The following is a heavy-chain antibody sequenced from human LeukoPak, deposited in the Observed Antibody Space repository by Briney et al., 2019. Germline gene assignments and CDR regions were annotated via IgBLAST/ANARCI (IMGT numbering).Heavy chain of an antibody. CDR2: ISSDGSST. Sequence: GGSLRLSCAASGFTFSNYWMHWVRQAPGKGLVWVSRISSDGSSTSYADSVKGRFTVSRDNAKNTLYLQMNSLRAEDTAVYYCARTAYSDYSLGFWGQGTLVTVSS. CDR1: GFTFSNYW. D-gene: IGHD5-12*01. J-gene: IGHJ4*02. CDR3: ARTAYSDYSLGF. V-gene: IGHV3-74*01.